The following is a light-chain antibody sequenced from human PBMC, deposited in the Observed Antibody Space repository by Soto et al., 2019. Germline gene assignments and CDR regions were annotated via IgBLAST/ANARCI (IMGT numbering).Light chain of an antibody. CDR2: DAS. V-gene: IGKV3-11*01. CDR3: QQYDT. J-gene: IGKJ2*01. CDR1: QSVGSY. Sequence: EIVLTQSPATLSLSPGERATLSCRASQSVGSYLAWYQQKPGQVPRLVIYDASNRATGIPARFSGSGSGTDFTLTVSSLEPEDFAVYYCQQYDTFGQGTKLEIK.